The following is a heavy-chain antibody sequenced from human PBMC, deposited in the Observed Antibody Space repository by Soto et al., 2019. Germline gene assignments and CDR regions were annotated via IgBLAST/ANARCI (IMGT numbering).Heavy chain of an antibody. V-gene: IGHV3-23*01. CDR2: ISGSGGGK. CDR3: ARNWGIFDY. D-gene: IGHD7-27*01. CDR1: GFTFSTSA. Sequence: LRLSCEASGFTFSTSAMSWVRQAPGKGLEWVSTISGSGGGKYYADSVNGRFTISGDNSKNTLFLQMNSLRAEDTALYYCARNWGIFDYWGQGTLVTVSS. J-gene: IGHJ4*02.